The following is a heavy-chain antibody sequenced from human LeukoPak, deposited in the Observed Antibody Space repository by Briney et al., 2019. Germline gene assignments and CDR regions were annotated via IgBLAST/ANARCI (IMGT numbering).Heavy chain of an antibody. CDR1: RFTFSSYN. Sequence: GGSLRLSCAASRFTFSSYNMNWVRQAPGKGLEWVSSISTSSTYIYYADSVKGRFTISRDNAKNSLYLQMNSLRAEDTAVYYCGRTAGYSSSWFSVNDDYWGQGTLVTVSS. D-gene: IGHD6-13*01. CDR3: GRTAGYSSSWFSVNDDY. V-gene: IGHV3-21*01. CDR2: ISTSSTYI. J-gene: IGHJ4*02.